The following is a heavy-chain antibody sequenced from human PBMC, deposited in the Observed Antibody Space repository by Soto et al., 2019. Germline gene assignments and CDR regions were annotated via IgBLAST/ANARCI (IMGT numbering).Heavy chain of an antibody. Sequence: GASVKVSCKASGYSFTSYVISWVRQAPGQGLEWMGWISAYNGNTNYAQKLQGRVTMTTDTSTSTAYMELRSLRSDDTAVYYCARDSPLIYFDCLLFDYWGQGTLVTVSS. CDR2: ISAYNGNT. V-gene: IGHV1-18*01. CDR1: GYSFTSYV. CDR3: ARDSPLIYFDCLLFDY. D-gene: IGHD3-9*01. J-gene: IGHJ4*02.